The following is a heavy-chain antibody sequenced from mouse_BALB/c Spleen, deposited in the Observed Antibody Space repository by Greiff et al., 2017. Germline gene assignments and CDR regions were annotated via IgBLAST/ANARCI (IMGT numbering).Heavy chain of an antibody. J-gene: IGHJ4*01. V-gene: IGHV1S41*01. Sequence: DLVKPGASVKLSCKASGYTFTSYWINWIKQRPGQGLEWIGRIAPGSGSTYYNEMFKGKATLTVDTSSSTAYIQLSSLSSEDSAVYFCARAAARATDAMDYWGQGTSVTVSS. D-gene: IGHD3-1*01. CDR2: IAPGSGST. CDR1: GYTFTSYW. CDR3: ARAAARATDAMDY.